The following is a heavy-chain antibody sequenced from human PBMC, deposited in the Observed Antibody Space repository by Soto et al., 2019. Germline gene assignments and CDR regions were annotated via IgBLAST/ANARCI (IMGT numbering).Heavy chain of an antibody. J-gene: IGHJ2*01. CDR2: IKQDGSEK. Sequence: EVQLVESGGGSVQPGGSLTLSCAASGLTFSRHWMSWVRQAPGKGLEWVASIKQDGSEKWYLDSVKGRFAISRDNAENSVYLQMSSLRAEDTAVYYCARPPKRERYFDLWGRGTRVAVSS. CDR1: GLTFSRHW. D-gene: IGHD1-26*01. V-gene: IGHV3-7*02. CDR3: ARPPKRERYFDL.